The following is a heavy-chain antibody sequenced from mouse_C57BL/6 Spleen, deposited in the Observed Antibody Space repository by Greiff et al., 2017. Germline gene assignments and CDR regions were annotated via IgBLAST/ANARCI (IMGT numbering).Heavy chain of an antibody. CDR3: TAWDTAEPSAMDY. J-gene: IGHJ4*01. D-gene: IGHD3-1*01. V-gene: IGHV5-9-1*02. CDR2: ISSGGDYI. CDR1: GFTFSSYA. Sequence: EVKLVESGEGLVKPGGSLKLSCAASGFTFSSYAMSWVRQTPEKRLEWVAYISSGGDYIYYADTVKGRFTISRANARNTLYLQMSSLKSEDTAMYDCTAWDTAEPSAMDYWGQGTSVTVSS.